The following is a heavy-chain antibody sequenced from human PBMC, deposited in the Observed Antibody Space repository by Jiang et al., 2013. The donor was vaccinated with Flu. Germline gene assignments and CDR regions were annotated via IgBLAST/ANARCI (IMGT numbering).Heavy chain of an antibody. J-gene: IGHJ4*02. V-gene: IGHV4-61*08. CDR1: GGSVSGGGYF. CDR3: ARDNWGSLDY. D-gene: IGHD7-27*01. CDR2: LSERER. Sequence: VSGGSVSGGGYFWGWIRAAPREGAGVDWIFLSERERHLQPSLKSRITLSVDTSKNQXSLKLSSVTAADTAVYYCARDNWGSLDYWGQGALVIVSS.